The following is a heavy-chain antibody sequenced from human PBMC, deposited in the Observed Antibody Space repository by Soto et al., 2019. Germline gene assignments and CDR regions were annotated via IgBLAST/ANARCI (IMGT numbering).Heavy chain of an antibody. J-gene: IGHJ4*02. Sequence: PGESLKISCAASGFTLTTYTMNWVRQAPGMGLEWVSSINGRGNYRYYTDSVEGRFTISRDNAQNSLYLQMNSLRVEDTGVYYCAREDGVVGDTSAFDHRGQGTLVTVSS. CDR2: INGRGNYR. V-gene: IGHV3-21*01. CDR1: GFTLTTYT. D-gene: IGHD1-26*01. CDR3: AREDGVVGDTSAFDH.